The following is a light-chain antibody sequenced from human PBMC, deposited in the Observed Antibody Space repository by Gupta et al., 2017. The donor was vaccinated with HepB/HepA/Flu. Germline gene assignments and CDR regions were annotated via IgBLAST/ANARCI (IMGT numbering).Light chain of an antibody. Sequence: IVLTQSPGTLSLSPGDRATLSCRASQFVPNNYLAWYQQRPGQAPRLLIYGASSRTTGVPDRCSGSGSGTDFTLTISRVEHEDVGVFYCHHYELGPDTFGEGTKVEIK. J-gene: IGKJ2*01. CDR1: QFVPNNY. CDR3: HHYELGPDT. V-gene: IGKV3-20*01. CDR2: GAS.